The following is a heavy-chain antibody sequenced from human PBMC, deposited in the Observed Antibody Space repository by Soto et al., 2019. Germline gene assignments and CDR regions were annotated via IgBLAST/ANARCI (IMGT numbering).Heavy chain of an antibody. Sequence: PSQTLSLTCVISGDSVSSKNAAWNWIRHSPSRGLEWLGRTYYRSKWFNGYAASLKGRITINPDTSKNQFSLQLNSLTPEDTAVYYCERSGPAGYIDYWGQGTLVTLSS. D-gene: IGHD3-16*02. CDR2: TYYRSKWFN. CDR3: ERSGPAGYIDY. J-gene: IGHJ4*02. V-gene: IGHV6-1*01. CDR1: GDSVSSKNAA.